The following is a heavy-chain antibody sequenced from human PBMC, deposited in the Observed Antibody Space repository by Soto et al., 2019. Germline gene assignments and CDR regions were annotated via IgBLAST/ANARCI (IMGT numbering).Heavy chain of an antibody. V-gene: IGHV3-33*01. CDR1: GFTFSSYG. CDR2: IWYDGSNK. CDR3: ARVRPSYDSSGLYYYYGMDV. J-gene: IGHJ6*02. Sequence: GGSLRLSCAASGFTFSSYGMHWVRQAPGKGLEWVAVIWYDGSNKYYADSVKGRFTISRDNSKNTRYLQMNSLRAEDTAVYYCARVRPSYDSSGLYYYYGMDVWGQGTTVTVSS. D-gene: IGHD3-22*01.